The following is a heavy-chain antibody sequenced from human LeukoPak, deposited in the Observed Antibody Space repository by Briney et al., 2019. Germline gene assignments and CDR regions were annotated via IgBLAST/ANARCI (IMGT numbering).Heavy chain of an antibody. CDR2: IYYNGIT. CDR1: GGSISPYY. J-gene: IGHJ6*02. Sequence: SETLSLTCTVSGGSISPYYWSWIRQPPGKGLEWIGYIYYNGITSYKPSLKGRVTISVDTSKKQFALKLSSVTDADTAVYYCARDDVIPIYGGNSMDVWGQGTTVTVSS. D-gene: IGHD4-23*01. CDR3: ARDDVIPIYGGNSMDV. V-gene: IGHV4-59*01.